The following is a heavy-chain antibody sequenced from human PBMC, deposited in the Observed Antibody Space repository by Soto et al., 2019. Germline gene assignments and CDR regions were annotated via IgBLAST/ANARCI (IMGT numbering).Heavy chain of an antibody. D-gene: IGHD3-9*01. CDR1: GYTFTSYD. CDR2: MNPNSGNT. V-gene: IGHV1-8*01. CDR3: ARSVTYYDILTGYHTTYYFDY. J-gene: IGHJ4*02. Sequence: QVQLVQSGAEVKKPGASVKVSCKASGYTFTSYDINWVRQATGQGLEWMGWMNPNSGNTGYAQKFQGRVTMTRNTSISTAYMELSSLRSEDPAVYYCARSVTYYDILTGYHTTYYFDYWGQGTLVTVSS.